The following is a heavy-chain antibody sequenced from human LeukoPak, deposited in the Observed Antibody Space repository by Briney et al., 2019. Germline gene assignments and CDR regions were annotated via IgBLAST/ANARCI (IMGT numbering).Heavy chain of an antibody. Sequence: SVKVSCKASGGTFSSYAISWVRQAPGQGLEWMGGIIPIFGTANYAQKFQGRVTITADESTSTAYMELSSLRSEDTAVYYCARHSPVTTVTFTPPFDYWGLGTLVTVSP. D-gene: IGHD4-17*01. J-gene: IGHJ4*02. V-gene: IGHV1-69*13. CDR1: GGTFSSYA. CDR3: ARHSPVTTVTFTPPFDY. CDR2: IIPIFGTA.